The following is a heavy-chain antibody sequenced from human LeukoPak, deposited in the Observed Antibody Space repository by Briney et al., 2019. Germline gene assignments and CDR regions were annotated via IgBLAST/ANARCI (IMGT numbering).Heavy chain of an antibody. CDR1: GGSISSYY. CDR3: AISIAAAGTGGFDY. Sequence: SETLSLTCTVSGGSISSYYWSWIRQPPGKRLEWIGYIYYSGSTNYNPSLKSRVTISVDTSKNQFSLKLSSVTAADTAVYYCAISIAAAGTGGFDYWGQGTLVTVSS. J-gene: IGHJ4*02. CDR2: IYYSGST. V-gene: IGHV4-59*08. D-gene: IGHD6-13*01.